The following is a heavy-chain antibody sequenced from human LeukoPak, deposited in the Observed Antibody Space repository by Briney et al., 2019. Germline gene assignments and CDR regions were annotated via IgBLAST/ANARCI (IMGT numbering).Heavy chain of an antibody. Sequence: GGSLRLSCAASGLTFSSNAMTWVRQAPGQGLEWVSSISETSSHTFYADSVQGRFTISRDNTKNTLFLQMNSLRVEDTAMYYCAKDFSSSWQFDPWGQGTLVTVSS. D-gene: IGHD6-13*01. J-gene: IGHJ5*02. CDR1: GLTFSSNA. V-gene: IGHV3-23*01. CDR2: ISETSSHT. CDR3: AKDFSSSWQFDP.